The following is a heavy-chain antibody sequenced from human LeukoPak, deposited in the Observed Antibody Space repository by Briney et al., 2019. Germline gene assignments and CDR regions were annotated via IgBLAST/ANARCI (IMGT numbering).Heavy chain of an antibody. CDR1: GGSISAYY. V-gene: IGHV4-4*07. Sequence: SETLSLTCTVSGGSISAYYWSWIRHPAGKGLEWLGRMYDTGNTNYNPSLKSRVTMSMDTSRKQFSLKLYFMTAADTAVYYCASSKILARLLNEPPLDTWGQGTLVTVSS. J-gene: IGHJ5*02. CDR3: ASSKILARLLNEPPLDT. D-gene: IGHD6-6*01. CDR2: MYDTGNT.